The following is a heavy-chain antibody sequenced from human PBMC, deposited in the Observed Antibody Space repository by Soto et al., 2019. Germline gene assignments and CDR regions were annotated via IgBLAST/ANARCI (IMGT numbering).Heavy chain of an antibody. CDR2: IYYSGST. J-gene: IGHJ4*02. CDR1: GGSISSYY. V-gene: IGHV4-59*01. CDR3: ARDMGAVSGWSPLEY. D-gene: IGHD6-19*01. Sequence: SETLCLTCTVSGGSISSYYWSWIRQPPGKGLEWIGYIYYSGSTNYNPSLKSRVTISVDTSKNQFSLKLSSVTAADTAVYYCARDMGAVSGWSPLEYWGQRPL.